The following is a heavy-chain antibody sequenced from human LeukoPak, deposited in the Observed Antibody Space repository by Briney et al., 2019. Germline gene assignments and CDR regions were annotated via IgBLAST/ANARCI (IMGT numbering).Heavy chain of an antibody. CDR3: ARVATGYYDSSGYYAPGFDY. J-gene: IGHJ4*02. V-gene: IGHV4-39*07. Sequence: PLETLSLTCSISGGSISTSSYSWGWIRQPPGKGLEWIGNISYTGNTHYNPSLKSRVTLSVDPSKNQFSLKLSSVTAEDTAVYYCARVATGYYDSSGYYAPGFDYWGQGTLVTVSS. CDR1: GGSISTSSYS. D-gene: IGHD3-22*01. CDR2: ISYTGNT.